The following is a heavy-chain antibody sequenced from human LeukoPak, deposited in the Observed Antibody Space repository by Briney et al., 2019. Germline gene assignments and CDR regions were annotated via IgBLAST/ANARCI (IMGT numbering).Heavy chain of an antibody. CDR1: GFTFSSYA. V-gene: IGHV3-30*01. CDR2: ISYDGSNK. CDR3: AREGYSNYPLDY. J-gene: IGHJ4*02. D-gene: IGHD4-11*01. Sequence: GRSLRLSCAASGFTFSSYAMHWVRQAPGKGLEWVAVISYDGSNKYYADSVKGRFTISRDNSKNTLYPQMNSLRAEDTAVYYCAREGYSNYPLDYWGQGTLVTVSS.